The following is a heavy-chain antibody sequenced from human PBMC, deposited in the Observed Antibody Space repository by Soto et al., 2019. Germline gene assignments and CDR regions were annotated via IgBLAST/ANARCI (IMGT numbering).Heavy chain of an antibody. J-gene: IGHJ4*02. D-gene: IGHD5-12*01. CDR3: ARAARDGYNLGIDY. CDR2: IIPILGIA. CDR1: GYTFSSYT. V-gene: IGHV1-69*02. Sequence: SVKVSCKASGYTFSSYTISWVRQAPGQGLEWMGRIIPILGIANYAQKFQGRVTITADKSTSTAYMELSSLRSEDTAVYYCARAARDGYNLGIDYWGQGTLVTVSS.